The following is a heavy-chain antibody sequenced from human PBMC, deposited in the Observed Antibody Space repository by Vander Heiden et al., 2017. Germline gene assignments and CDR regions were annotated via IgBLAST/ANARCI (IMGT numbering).Heavy chain of an antibody. CDR2: ISAPGSTI. CDR3: ATEITYGLDY. J-gene: IGHJ4*01. D-gene: IGHD3-10*01. V-gene: IGHV3-48*03. Sequence: ELQLVESGGGLVQPAGSVRLSCHASGFTFSNYEVHWFRQAPGKGLQRLSYISAPGSTIYDTDSVKGRFTISRDNAKNSLYLKMTRLRADDTAVYDGATEITYGLDYWGHVSMITIYS. CDR1: GFTFSNYE.